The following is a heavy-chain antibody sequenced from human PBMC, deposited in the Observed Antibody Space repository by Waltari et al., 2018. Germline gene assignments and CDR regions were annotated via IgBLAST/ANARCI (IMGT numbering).Heavy chain of an antibody. CDR2: MYYSGPT. V-gene: IGHV4-39*01. CDR1: GGSISRSSYY. CDR3: ASVLESSSWRPFDY. J-gene: IGHJ4*02. Sequence: QLQLQESGPGLVKPSETLSLTCTVSGGSISRSSYYWGWIRQPPGKGLEWIGSMYYSGPTYYNPSLNSRVIISVATSKSQFSLKLSSVTAADTAVYYCASVLESSSWRPFDYWGQGTLVAVSS. D-gene: IGHD6-13*01.